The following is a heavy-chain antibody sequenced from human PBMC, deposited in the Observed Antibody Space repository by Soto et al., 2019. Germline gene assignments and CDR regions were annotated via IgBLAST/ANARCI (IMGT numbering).Heavy chain of an antibody. J-gene: IGHJ6*02. Sequence: QVQLVQSGAEVKKPGSSVKVSCKASGGTFSSYAISWVRQAPGQGLEWMGGIIPIFGTANYAQKFQGRVTITAEESTSTAYMELSSLRAENTAVYYCARDDELSWAVHYNSYGMDVWGQGTTVNVSS. CDR1: GGTFSSYA. D-gene: IGHD3-16*02. CDR2: IIPIFGTA. V-gene: IGHV1-69*01. CDR3: ARDDELSWAVHYNSYGMDV.